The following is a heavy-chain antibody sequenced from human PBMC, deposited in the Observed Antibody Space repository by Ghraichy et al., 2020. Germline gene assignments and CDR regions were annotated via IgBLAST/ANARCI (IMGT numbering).Heavy chain of an antibody. CDR3: ASRGGSTFDY. Sequence: GGSLRLSCAASGFTFSSYSMNWVRQAPGKGLEWVSYISSSSSTIYYADSVKGRFTISRDNAKNSLYLQMNSLRAEDTAWYYCASRGGSTFDYWGQGTLVTVPS. CDR2: ISSSSSTI. J-gene: IGHJ4*02. CDR1: GFTFSSYS. V-gene: IGHV3-48*01. D-gene: IGHD2-15*01.